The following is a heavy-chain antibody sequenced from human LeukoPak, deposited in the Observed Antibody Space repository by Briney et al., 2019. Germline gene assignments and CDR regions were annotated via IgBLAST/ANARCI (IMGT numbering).Heavy chain of an antibody. CDR1: GYTFTSYG. CDR3: ASSPTTVVPPYYFDY. CDR2: ISAYNGNT. V-gene: IGHV1-18*01. D-gene: IGHD4-17*01. J-gene: IGHJ4*02. Sequence: ASVKVSCKASGYTFTSYGISWVRQAPGQGLEWMGWISAYNGNTNYTQKLQGRVTMTTDTSTSTAYMELRSLGSDDTAVYYCASSPTTVVPPYYFDYWGQGTLVTVSS.